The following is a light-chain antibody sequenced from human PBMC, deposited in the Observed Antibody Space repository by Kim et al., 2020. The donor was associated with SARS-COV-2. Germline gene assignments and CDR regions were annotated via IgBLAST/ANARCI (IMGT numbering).Light chain of an antibody. Sequence: VAPGEGATRACRASQSVSSNLAWYQQKPGQAPRLVIYGASTRATGIPARFSGSGSGTEFTLTISSLQSEDFAVYYCQQYNNWPLTFGGGTKVEIK. CDR3: QQYNNWPLT. CDR1: QSVSSN. J-gene: IGKJ4*01. V-gene: IGKV3-15*01. CDR2: GAS.